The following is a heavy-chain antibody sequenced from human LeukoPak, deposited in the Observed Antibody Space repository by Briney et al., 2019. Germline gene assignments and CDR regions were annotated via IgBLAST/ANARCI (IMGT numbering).Heavy chain of an antibody. V-gene: IGHV3-21*01. J-gene: IGHJ4*02. CDR3: ARDIYQLLPLFDY. D-gene: IGHD2-2*01. CDR2: ISSSSSYI. Sequence: PGGSLRLSCAASGFTFSSYSMNWVRRAPGKGLEWVSSISSSSSYIYYADSVKGRFTISRDNAKNSLYLQMNSLRAEDTAVYYCARDIYQLLPLFDYWGQGTLVTVSS. CDR1: GFTFSSYS.